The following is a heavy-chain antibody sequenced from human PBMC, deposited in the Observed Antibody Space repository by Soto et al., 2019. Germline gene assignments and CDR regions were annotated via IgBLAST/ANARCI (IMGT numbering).Heavy chain of an antibody. Sequence: QVQLVQSGAEVKKPGASVKVSCKATGYTFTTYGIHWVRQAPGQRLEWMGWIYPVNGNTKYSREFQGRVTITRDTSARTAYMELSSLRSEDTAVYYCARDPGAATGTTFDYWGQGTLVTASS. CDR2: IYPVNGNT. CDR3: ARDPGAATGTTFDY. J-gene: IGHJ4*02. CDR1: GYTFTTYG. V-gene: IGHV1-3*01. D-gene: IGHD6-13*01.